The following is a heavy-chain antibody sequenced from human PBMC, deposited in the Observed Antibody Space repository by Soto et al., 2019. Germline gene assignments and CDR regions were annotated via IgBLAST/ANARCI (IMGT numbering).Heavy chain of an antibody. V-gene: IGHV3-11*06. D-gene: IGHD6-6*01. Sequence: QVQLVESGGGLVKPGGSLRLSCAASRFTFSDYYMSWIRQAPGKGLEWVAYISTRSSYTNYADSVRGRFTISRDNAKNSVYLQMNSLRAEDTAVYFCARDKGHSSSSTYGMDVWGQGTTVTVSS. CDR1: RFTFSDYY. J-gene: IGHJ6*02. CDR3: ARDKGHSSSSTYGMDV. CDR2: ISTRSSYT.